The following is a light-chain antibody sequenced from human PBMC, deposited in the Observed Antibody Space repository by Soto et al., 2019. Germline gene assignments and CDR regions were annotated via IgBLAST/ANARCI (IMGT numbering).Light chain of an antibody. CDR2: AAS. CDR3: QPYNNWPLT. V-gene: IGKV3-15*01. Sequence: EVVMTQSPATLSVSPGDKVSLSCRANQTISNTLAWYQQKPGQAPRLLIYAASTRATGVSARFSGSRSGAEFTLTINSLQSEDFAVYYCQPYNNWPLTFGGGTKVDIK. J-gene: IGKJ4*01. CDR1: QTISNT.